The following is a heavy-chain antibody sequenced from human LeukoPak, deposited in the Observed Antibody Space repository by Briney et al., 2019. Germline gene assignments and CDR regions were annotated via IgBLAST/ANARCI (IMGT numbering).Heavy chain of an antibody. CDR3: ARLGVASYDFWSGPSDY. Sequence: GASVKVSCKASGGTFSSYAISWVRQAPGQGLEWMGGIIPIFGTANYAQKFQGRVTITADESTSTAYMELSSLRSEDTAVYYCARLGVASYDFWSGPSDYWGQGTLVTVSS. CDR1: GGTFSSYA. CDR2: IIPIFGTA. V-gene: IGHV1-69*13. J-gene: IGHJ4*02. D-gene: IGHD3-3*01.